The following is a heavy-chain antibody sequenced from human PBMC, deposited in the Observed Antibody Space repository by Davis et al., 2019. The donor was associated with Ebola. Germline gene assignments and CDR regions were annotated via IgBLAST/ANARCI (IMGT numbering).Heavy chain of an antibody. CDR2: MYYSGST. V-gene: IGHV4-59*08. J-gene: IGHJ3*02. Sequence: SETLSLTCTASGGSISSHYWSWIRQSPGKGLEWIGYMYYSGSTNYNPSLKSRVTISAESSKNQFSLKLSSVTAADTAVYYCARQEDAFDIWGQGTMVTVSS. CDR3: ARQEDAFDI. CDR1: GGSISSHY.